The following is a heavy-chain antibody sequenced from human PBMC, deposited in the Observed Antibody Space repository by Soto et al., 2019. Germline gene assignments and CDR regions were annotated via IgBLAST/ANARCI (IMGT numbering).Heavy chain of an antibody. CDR3: ARDWTGIVGAKGRAFDI. CDR1: GFTFSSYA. CDR2: ISYDGSNK. V-gene: IGHV3-30-3*01. D-gene: IGHD1-26*01. Sequence: PGGSLRLSCAASGFTFSSYAMHWVRQAPGKGLEWVAVISYDGSNKYYADSVKGRFTISRDNSKNTLYLQMNSLRAEDTAVYYCARDWTGIVGAKGRAFDIWGQGTMVTVSS. J-gene: IGHJ3*02.